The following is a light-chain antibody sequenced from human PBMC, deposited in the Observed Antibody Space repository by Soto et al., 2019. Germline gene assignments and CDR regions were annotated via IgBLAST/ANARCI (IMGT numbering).Light chain of an antibody. V-gene: IGKV3-11*01. J-gene: IGKJ5*01. CDR3: QQRSNWPLIT. CDR1: QSVRNY. Sequence: EIVLTQSPATLSLSPGERATLSCRASQSVRNYLAWYQQKYGQAPRLLIYDASNRATGIPARFSGSGSGTDFTLTLSSLEPEDFAVYYCQQRSNWPLITFGQGTRLEIK. CDR2: DAS.